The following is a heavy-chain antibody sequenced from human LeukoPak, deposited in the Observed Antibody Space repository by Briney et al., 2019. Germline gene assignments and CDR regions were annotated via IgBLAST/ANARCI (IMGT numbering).Heavy chain of an antibody. D-gene: IGHD3-22*01. CDR3: SYYDSSGYGLGAFDI. Sequence: SETLSLTCTVSGGSISSNTYFWAWIRQPPGKGLEWIGSVYYSGTTYYNPSLKSRVTISVDTSKNQFSLKLSSVTAADTAVYYGSYYDSSGYGLGAFDIWGQGTMVTVSS. J-gene: IGHJ3*02. CDR1: GGSISSNTYF. V-gene: IGHV4-39*01. CDR2: VYYSGTT.